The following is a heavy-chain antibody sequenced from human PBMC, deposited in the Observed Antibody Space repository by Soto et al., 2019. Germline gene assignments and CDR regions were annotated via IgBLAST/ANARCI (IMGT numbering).Heavy chain of an antibody. CDR2: IWYDGSNK. V-gene: IGHV3-33*01. J-gene: IGHJ4*02. CDR3: ARELYYYDSSGYYPRPFDY. Sequence: QVQLVESGGGVFKLGGPWGPSVAAPGLPSSGIALNWVRQPPARGRGWVAVIWYDGSNKYYTDSVKGRFTISRDNSKNTLYLQMNSLRAEDTAVYYCARELYYYDSSGYYPRPFDYWGQGTLVTVSS. D-gene: IGHD3-22*01. CDR1: GLPSSGIA.